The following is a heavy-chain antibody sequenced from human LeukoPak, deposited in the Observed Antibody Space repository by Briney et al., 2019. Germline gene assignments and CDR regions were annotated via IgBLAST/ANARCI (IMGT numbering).Heavy chain of an antibody. CDR3: ARDEGCSGGSCPAFDY. D-gene: IGHD2-15*01. CDR1: GGSISSYY. J-gene: IGHJ4*02. V-gene: IGHV4-4*07. Sequence: SETLSLTCTVSGGSISSYYWSWIRQPAGKGLEWIGRIYTTESTNYNPSLKSRVTMSVDTSKNQSSLSLISVTAADTAVYYCARDEGCSGGSCPAFDYWGQGTLVTVSS. CDR2: IYTTEST.